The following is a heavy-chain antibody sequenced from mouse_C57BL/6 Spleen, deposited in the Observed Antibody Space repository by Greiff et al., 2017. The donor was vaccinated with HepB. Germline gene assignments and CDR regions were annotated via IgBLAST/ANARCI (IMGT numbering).Heavy chain of an antibody. Sequence: VKLMESDAELVKPGASVKISCKVSGYTFTDHTIHWMKQRPEQGLEWIGYIYPRDGSTKYNEKFKGKATLTADKSSSTAYMQLNSLTSEDSAVYFCARGSSYVGWYFDVWGTGTTVTVSS. V-gene: IGHV1-78*01. CDR1: GYTFTDHT. J-gene: IGHJ1*03. CDR2: IYPRDGST. CDR3: ARGSSYVGWYFDV. D-gene: IGHD1-1*01.